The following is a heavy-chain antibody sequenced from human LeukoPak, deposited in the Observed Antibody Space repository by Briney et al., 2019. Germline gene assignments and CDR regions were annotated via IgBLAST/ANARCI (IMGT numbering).Heavy chain of an antibody. Sequence: PGGSLRLSCAASGFTFSSYAMSWVRQAPGKGLEWVSGINWNGGSTGYADSVKGRFTISRDNAKNSLYLQMNSLRAEDTALYHCARVYGYSSSWYVVDYWGQGTLVTVSS. D-gene: IGHD6-13*01. CDR2: INWNGGST. CDR1: GFTFSSYA. J-gene: IGHJ4*02. CDR3: ARVYGYSSSWYVVDY. V-gene: IGHV3-20*01.